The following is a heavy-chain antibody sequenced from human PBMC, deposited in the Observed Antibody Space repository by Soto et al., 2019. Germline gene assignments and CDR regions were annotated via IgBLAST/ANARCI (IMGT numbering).Heavy chain of an antibody. CDR1: GGSISSYY. CDR2: IYYSGST. D-gene: IGHD3-16*01. J-gene: IGHJ2*01. V-gene: IGHV4-59*08. Sequence: QVQLQESGPGLVKPSETLSLTCTVSGGSISSYYWSCIRHPPGKGLEWIGYIYYSGSTNYNPSLKSRVTISVDTSKNQFSLKLSSVTAADTAVYYCARGRGGYFDLWGRGTLVTVSS. CDR3: ARGRGGYFDL.